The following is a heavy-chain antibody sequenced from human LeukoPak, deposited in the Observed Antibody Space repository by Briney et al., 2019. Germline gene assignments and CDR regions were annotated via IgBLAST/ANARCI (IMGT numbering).Heavy chain of an antibody. D-gene: IGHD6-6*01. Sequence: GGSLRLSCAASGFTFSSFGMNWVRQAPGKGLEWVSYISSGSHTIYYADSVKGRFTISRDNSKNTLFLQMNSLRAEDTAVYYCARDHSTSSSYFDFWGQGTLVTVSS. CDR1: GFTFSSFG. V-gene: IGHV3-48*01. J-gene: IGHJ4*02. CDR3: ARDHSTSSSYFDF. CDR2: ISSGSHTI.